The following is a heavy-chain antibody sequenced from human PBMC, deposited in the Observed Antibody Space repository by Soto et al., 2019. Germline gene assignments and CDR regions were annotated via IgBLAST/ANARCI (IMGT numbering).Heavy chain of an antibody. Sequence: QVQLVQSGAEVKKPGSSVKVSCKASGGTFSSYSINWVRQAPGRGLEWMGEIIPIFGTANYAQKFQGRVTITADESTSTAYMELSSLRSDDTAVYYCARDGGRHSGGIDYWGQGTLVTVSS. D-gene: IGHD1-26*01. J-gene: IGHJ4*02. V-gene: IGHV1-69*01. CDR3: ARDGGRHSGGIDY. CDR1: GGTFSSYS. CDR2: IIPIFGTA.